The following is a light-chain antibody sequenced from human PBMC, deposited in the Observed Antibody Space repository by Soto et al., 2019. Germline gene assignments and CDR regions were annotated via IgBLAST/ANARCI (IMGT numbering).Light chain of an antibody. Sequence: EIVMTQAPGTLSVYPGERAILSCRASQSVGINLAWYQQKPGQAPSLLIYEASTRAAGIPARFSGSGSGTDFTLTISSLQSADFAVYHCQQYNSWPRTFGQGTKVDIK. CDR3: QQYNSWPRT. CDR1: QSVGIN. CDR2: EAS. J-gene: IGKJ1*01. V-gene: IGKV3-15*01.